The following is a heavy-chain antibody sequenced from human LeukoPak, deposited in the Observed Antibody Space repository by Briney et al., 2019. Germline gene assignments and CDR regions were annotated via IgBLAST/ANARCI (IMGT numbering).Heavy chain of an antibody. D-gene: IGHD2-15*01. V-gene: IGHV4-31*03. Sequence: PSETLSLTCTVSGGSISSGGYYWSWIRQHPGKGLEWIGYIYYSGSTYYNPSLKSRVTISVDTSKNQFSLKLSSVTAADTAVYYCARDRISRSYFDYWGQGTLVTVSS. CDR2: IYYSGST. CDR1: GGSISSGGYY. CDR3: ARDRISRSYFDY. J-gene: IGHJ4*02.